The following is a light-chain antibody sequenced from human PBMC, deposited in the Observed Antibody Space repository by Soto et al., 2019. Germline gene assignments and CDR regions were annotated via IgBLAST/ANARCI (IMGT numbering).Light chain of an antibody. Sequence: EIVMTQSPATLSVSPGERATLSCRASQSVNSNFAWYRQKPGQAPRLLISDASTRATGVPARFSGSGSGTEFTLTISSLQSEDSGSYYCHQYNVWPPLTFGGGTKVEIK. J-gene: IGKJ4*01. V-gene: IGKV3-15*01. CDR2: DAS. CDR3: HQYNVWPPLT. CDR1: QSVNSN.